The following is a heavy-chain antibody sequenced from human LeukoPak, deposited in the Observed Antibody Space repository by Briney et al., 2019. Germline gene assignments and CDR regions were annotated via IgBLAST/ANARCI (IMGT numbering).Heavy chain of an antibody. Sequence: PGGSLRLSCAASGFTFSSYAMHWVRQAPGKGLEWVSSISSSSSYIYYADSVKGRFTISRDNAKNSLYLQMNSLRAEDTAVYYCARAGVGSIAYYYYMDVWGKGTTVTVSS. J-gene: IGHJ6*03. CDR3: ARAGVGSIAYYYYMDV. V-gene: IGHV3-21*01. CDR1: GFTFSSYA. CDR2: ISSSSSYI. D-gene: IGHD3-16*01.